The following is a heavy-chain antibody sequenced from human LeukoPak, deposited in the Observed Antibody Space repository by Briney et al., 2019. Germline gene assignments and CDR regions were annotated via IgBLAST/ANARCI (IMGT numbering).Heavy chain of an antibody. Sequence: GGSLRLSCAASGFTFSSYAMHWVRQAPGKGLEYVSAISSNGGSTYYANSVKGRFTISRDNSKNTLYLQMGSLRAEDMAVYYCASWSSSRAGGDYWGQGTLVTVSS. CDR1: GFTFSSYA. D-gene: IGHD6-13*01. V-gene: IGHV3-64*01. J-gene: IGHJ4*02. CDR2: ISSNGGST. CDR3: ASWSSSRAGGDY.